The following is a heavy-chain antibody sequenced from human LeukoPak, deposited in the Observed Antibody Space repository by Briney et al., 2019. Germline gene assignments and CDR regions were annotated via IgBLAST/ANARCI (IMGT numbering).Heavy chain of an antibody. Sequence: GGSLRLSCAASGFTFDDYGMSWVRQAPGKGLEWVSGINWNGGSTGYADSVKGRFTISRDNAKNSLYLRMNSLRAEDTALYYCARDPITDSSSWYSTSSYYYFDYWGQGTLVTVSS. CDR2: INWNGGST. CDR1: GFTFDDYG. D-gene: IGHD6-13*01. J-gene: IGHJ4*02. CDR3: ARDPITDSSSWYSTSSYYYFDY. V-gene: IGHV3-20*04.